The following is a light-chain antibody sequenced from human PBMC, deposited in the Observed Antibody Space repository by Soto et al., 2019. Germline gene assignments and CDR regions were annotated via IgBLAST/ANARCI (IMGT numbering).Light chain of an antibody. J-gene: IGKJ5*01. Sequence: DIHMTQSPSAISSSIGDIVTITFRASQGISNSLAWFQQKPGKVPKRLIFSASSLQSGVPSRFSGSGSGTEFTLTISSLQPDDFATYYCQQYNSPITFGQGTRLEIK. CDR2: SAS. V-gene: IGKV1-17*03. CDR3: QQYNSPIT. CDR1: QGISNS.